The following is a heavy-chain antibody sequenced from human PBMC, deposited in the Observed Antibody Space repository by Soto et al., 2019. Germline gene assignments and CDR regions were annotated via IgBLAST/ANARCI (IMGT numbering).Heavy chain of an antibody. CDR1: GFTFSSYA. CDR2: ISYDGSNK. Sequence: GGSLRLSCAASGFTFSSYAMHWVRQAPGKGLEWVAVISYDGSNKYYADSVKGRFTISRDNSKNPLYLQMNSLRAEDTAVYYCARGPSVGSSWYDGWFDPWGQGTLVTVSS. V-gene: IGHV3-30-3*01. D-gene: IGHD6-13*01. CDR3: ARGPSVGSSWYDGWFDP. J-gene: IGHJ5*02.